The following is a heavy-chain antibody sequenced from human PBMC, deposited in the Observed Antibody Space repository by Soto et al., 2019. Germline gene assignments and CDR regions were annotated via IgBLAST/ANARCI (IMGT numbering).Heavy chain of an antibody. CDR3: ARVGYYYDSSGYYPSFDY. CDR1: GYTFTSYD. Sequence: GASVKVSCKASGYTFTSYDINWVRQATGQGLEWMGWMNPNSGNTGYAQKFQGRVTMTRNTSISTAYMELSSLRSEDTAVYYCARVGYYYDSSGYYPSFDYWGQGTLVTVSS. D-gene: IGHD3-22*01. J-gene: IGHJ4*02. CDR2: MNPNSGNT. V-gene: IGHV1-8*01.